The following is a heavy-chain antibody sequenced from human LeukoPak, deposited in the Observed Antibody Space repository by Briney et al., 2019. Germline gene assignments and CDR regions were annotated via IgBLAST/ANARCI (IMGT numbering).Heavy chain of an antibody. Sequence: SVKVSCKASGGTFSSYAISWVRQAPGQGLEWMGRIIPILGIANYAQKFQGRVTITADKSTSTAYMELSSLRSEDTAVYYCARGNRGREYYDFWSGYIDAFDIWGQGTMVTVSS. CDR1: GGTFSSYA. V-gene: IGHV1-69*04. J-gene: IGHJ3*02. CDR2: IIPILGIA. CDR3: ARGNRGREYYDFWSGYIDAFDI. D-gene: IGHD3-3*01.